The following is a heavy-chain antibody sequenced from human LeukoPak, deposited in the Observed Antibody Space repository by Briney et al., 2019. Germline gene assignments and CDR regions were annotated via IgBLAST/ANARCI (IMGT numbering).Heavy chain of an antibody. D-gene: IGHD6-19*01. V-gene: IGHV3-30*04. CDR2: ISYDGSNK. J-gene: IGHJ4*02. CDR3: ARDRSIIAVAGLIDY. CDR1: GFTFSSYA. Sequence: GGSLRLSCAASGFTFSSYAMHWVRQAPGKGLEWVAVISYDGSNKYYADSVKGRFTISRDNSKNTLYLQVNSLRAEDTAVYYCARDRSIIAVAGLIDYWGQGTLVTVSS.